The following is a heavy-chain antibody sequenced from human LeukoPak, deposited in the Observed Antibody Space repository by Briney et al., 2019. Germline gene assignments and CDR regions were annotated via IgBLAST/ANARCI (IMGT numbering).Heavy chain of an antibody. V-gene: IGHV3-23*01. Sequence: GGSLRLSCAASGFTFSSDAMSWVRQAPGKGLEWVSAISGSGGRTDYADSVKGRFTISRDNSKNTLYLQMNSLRAEDTAVYYCAKGGRAGGSITLIRGVRNYYYYMDVWGTGTTVTISS. D-gene: IGHD3-10*01. CDR1: GFTFSSDA. J-gene: IGHJ6*03. CDR2: ISGSGGRT. CDR3: AKGGRAGGSITLIRGVRNYYYYMDV.